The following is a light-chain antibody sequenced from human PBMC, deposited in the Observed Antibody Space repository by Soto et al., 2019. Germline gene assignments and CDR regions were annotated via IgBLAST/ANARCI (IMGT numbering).Light chain of an antibody. CDR2: DVT. CDR3: SSYVTVGPYV. V-gene: IGLV2-14*01. CDR1: SSDIGGHNA. Sequence: QSALTQPASVSGSPGHSITISCTGTSSDIGGHNAVSWYQQYSGEAPRLLIYDVTSRAAGVSNRFSASKSGNTASLTISGLQAEDEADYYCSSYVTVGPYVLGPRTKVPVL. J-gene: IGLJ1*01.